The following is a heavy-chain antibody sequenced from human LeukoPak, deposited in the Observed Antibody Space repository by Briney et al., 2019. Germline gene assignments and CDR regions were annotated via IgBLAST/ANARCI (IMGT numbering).Heavy chain of an antibody. Sequence: SQTLSLTCAISGDSVSSNSAAWNWIRQSPSRGLEWLGRAYYRSKWYNDYAVSVKSRITISPDTSKNQFSLQLNSVTPEDTAVYYCARDWEGYCSGGSCSRYYYYYMDVWGKGTTVTVSS. CDR2: AYYRSKWYN. J-gene: IGHJ6*03. CDR1: GDSVSSNSAA. V-gene: IGHV6-1*01. D-gene: IGHD2-15*01. CDR3: ARDWEGYCSGGSCSRYYYYYMDV.